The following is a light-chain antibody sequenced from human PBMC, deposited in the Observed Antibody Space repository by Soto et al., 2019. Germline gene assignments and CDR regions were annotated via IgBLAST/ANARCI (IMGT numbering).Light chain of an antibody. CDR1: SSNIGAGYD. CDR3: QSYDNSLRGYV. Sequence: QSVLTQLPSVSGAPGQRVTISCTGSSSNIGAGYDVHWYQQLPGTAPKLLIYGNSNRPSGVPDRISGSKSGTSASLAITGLQAEDEADYYCQSYDNSLRGYVFGTGTKVTVL. J-gene: IGLJ1*01. V-gene: IGLV1-40*01. CDR2: GNS.